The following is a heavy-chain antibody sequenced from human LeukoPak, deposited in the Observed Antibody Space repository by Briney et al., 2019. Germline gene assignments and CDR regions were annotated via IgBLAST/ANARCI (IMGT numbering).Heavy chain of an antibody. J-gene: IGHJ6*02. V-gene: IGHV3-30-3*01. Sequence: GGSLRLSCAASGFTFSSYSLHWVRQAPGKGLEWVSVISYNGYNKYYADSVKGRFTLSRDNSNNMFYVQMNSLRPEDTAVYYCARGFPYDDPTEGYYYLMDVWGQGTTVTVSS. D-gene: IGHD4-17*01. CDR3: ARGFPYDDPTEGYYYLMDV. CDR1: GFTFSSYS. CDR2: ISYNGYNK.